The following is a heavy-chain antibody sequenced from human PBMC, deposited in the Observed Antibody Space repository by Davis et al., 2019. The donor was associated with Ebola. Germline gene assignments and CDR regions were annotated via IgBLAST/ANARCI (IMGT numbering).Heavy chain of an antibody. CDR1: GYTFTGYH. V-gene: IGHV1-2*06. CDR3: ARDRQWLARGAFDI. CDR2: MNPHNGDT. D-gene: IGHD6-19*01. J-gene: IGHJ3*02. Sequence: AASVKVSCKASGYTFTGYHMHWVRQAPGQGLEWMGRMNPHNGDTNYAQNFQGRVTMTTDTSTSTAYMELRSLRSDDTAVYYCARDRQWLARGAFDIWGQGTMVTVSS.